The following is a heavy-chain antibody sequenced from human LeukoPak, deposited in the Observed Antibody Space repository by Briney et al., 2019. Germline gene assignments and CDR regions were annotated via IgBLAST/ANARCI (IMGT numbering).Heavy chain of an antibody. CDR3: AGRRSGYTYGSPENWFDP. CDR1: GGTFSSYA. J-gene: IGHJ5*02. V-gene: IGHV1-69*06. Sequence: SVKVSCKASGGTFSSYAISWVRQAPGQGLKWMGEITPIFGTADYAQKFQGRVTIIADKSTSTAYMELSSLRSEDTAVYYCAGRRSGYTYGSPENWFDPWGQGTLVTVSS. CDR2: ITPIFGTA. D-gene: IGHD5-18*01.